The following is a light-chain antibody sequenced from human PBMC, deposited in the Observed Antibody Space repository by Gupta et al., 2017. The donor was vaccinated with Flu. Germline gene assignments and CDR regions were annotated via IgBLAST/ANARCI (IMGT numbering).Light chain of an antibody. CDR3: QRYGTSPPYT. Sequence: TLSLSPGERATLSCRASQTISGSYLAWYQQKPGQAPRLLIYGASSRATGIPDRVSGSGSGTDFTLTISRLEPEDFAVYYCQRYGTSPPYTFGQGTNLEIK. CDR1: QTISGSY. J-gene: IGKJ2*01. CDR2: GAS. V-gene: IGKV3-20*01.